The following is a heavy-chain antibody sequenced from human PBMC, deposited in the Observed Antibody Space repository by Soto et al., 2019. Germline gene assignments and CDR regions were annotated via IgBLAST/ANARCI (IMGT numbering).Heavy chain of an antibody. J-gene: IGHJ5*02. CDR2: ISGSGGTT. CDR3: AKGVAVGFHFGSSTDRGFDP. Sequence: GGSLRLSCAASGFMFSNYAMSWARQAPGKGLEWVSIISGSGGTTYHADSVKDRFTISRDNSKNTLFLQMNSLRAEDTAVYYCAKGVAVGFHFGSSTDRGFDPWGQGTLVTVSS. CDR1: GFMFSNYA. D-gene: IGHD6-6*01. V-gene: IGHV3-23*01.